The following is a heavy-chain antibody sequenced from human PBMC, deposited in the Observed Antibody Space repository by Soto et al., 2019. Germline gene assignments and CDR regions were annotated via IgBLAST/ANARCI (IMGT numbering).Heavy chain of an antibody. CDR3: ARVVFQWPKNWFDT. Sequence: TLSRTWAVYGGSFSGSYWTWIRQSPGKGLEWIGKINHSGSTKHNPSLKSRVTISVDTSKNQFSMKLSSVTAADTAVYYCARVVFQWPKNWFDTWGLRNLLRVSS. CDR1: GGSFSGSY. J-gene: IGHJ5*02. CDR2: INHSGST. D-gene: IGHD6-19*01. V-gene: IGHV4-34*01.